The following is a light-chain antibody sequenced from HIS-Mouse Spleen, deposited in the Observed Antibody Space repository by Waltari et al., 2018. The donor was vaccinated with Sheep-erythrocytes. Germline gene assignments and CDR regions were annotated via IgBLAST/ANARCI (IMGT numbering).Light chain of an antibody. CDR3: CSYAGSYNYV. CDR1: KLGDKY. Sequence: SYELTQPPSVSVSPGQTASITCSGDKLGDKYACWYQQKPGQSPVLVIYQDSKRPSGIPERFSGSNSGNTATLTISGTQAMDEADYYCCSYAGSYNYVFGTGTKVTVL. V-gene: IGLV3-1*01. J-gene: IGLJ1*01. CDR2: QDS.